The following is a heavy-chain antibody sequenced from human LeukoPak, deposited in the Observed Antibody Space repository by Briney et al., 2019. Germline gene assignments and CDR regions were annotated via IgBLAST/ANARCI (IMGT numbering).Heavy chain of an antibody. D-gene: IGHD6-13*01. CDR3: ARAAIPYSSSWYDY. V-gene: IGHV1-2*02. J-gene: IGHJ4*02. Sequence: GASVKVSCKASGYTFTGYYMHWVRQAPGQGLEWMGWINPNSGGTNYAQKFQGRVTMTRDTSISTAYMELSRLRSDDTAVYYCARAAIPYSSSWYDYWGQGTLVTVSS. CDR2: INPNSGGT. CDR1: GYTFTGYY.